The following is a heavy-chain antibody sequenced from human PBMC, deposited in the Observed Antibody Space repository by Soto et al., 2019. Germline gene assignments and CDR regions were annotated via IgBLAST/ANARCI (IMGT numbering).Heavy chain of an antibody. J-gene: IGHJ4*02. V-gene: IGHV5-51*01. CDR3: ARLTYGGYYFDY. CDR1: GYDFTTYW. Sequence: GESLKISCKASGYDFTTYWIGWVRQMPGQGLEWMGIIYPDDSDTKYGPSFQGQVTISADKSITTAYLQWNSLKASDTAMYFCARLTYGGYYFDYWGQGALVTVSS. D-gene: IGHD4-17*01. CDR2: IYPDDSDT.